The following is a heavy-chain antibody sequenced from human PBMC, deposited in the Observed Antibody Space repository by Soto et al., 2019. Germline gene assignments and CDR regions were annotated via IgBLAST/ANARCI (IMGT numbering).Heavy chain of an antibody. CDR2: IYYSGST. CDR3: VRHAQWIIRAY. CDR1: GGSISSGGYY. V-gene: IGHV4-31*03. D-gene: IGHD5-12*01. J-gene: IGHJ4*02. Sequence: PSETLSLTCTVSGGSISSGGYYWSWIRQHPGKGLEWIGYIYYSGSTYYNPSLKSRVTISVDTSKNQFSLKLSSVTAADPDVYYCVRHAQWIIRAYWGQGSLVTVSS.